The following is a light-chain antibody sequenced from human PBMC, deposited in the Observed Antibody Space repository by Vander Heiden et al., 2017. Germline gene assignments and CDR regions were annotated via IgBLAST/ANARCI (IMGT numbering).Light chain of an antibody. CDR2: DDN. Sequence: SSVLTQPPSVSVAPGPTASITCGGNNIGIKSVHWYQQEPGQAPVLVVYDDNDRPSGIPERFSGSNSGNTATLTSSRVEAVDEADYYCQVWDSSSNHVVFGGGTKLTVL. J-gene: IGLJ2*01. CDR3: QVWDSSSNHVV. CDR1: NIGIKS. V-gene: IGLV3-21*02.